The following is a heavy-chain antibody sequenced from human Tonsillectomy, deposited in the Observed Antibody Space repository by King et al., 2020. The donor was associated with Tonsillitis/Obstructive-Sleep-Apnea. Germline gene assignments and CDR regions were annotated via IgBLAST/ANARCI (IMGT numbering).Heavy chain of an antibody. J-gene: IGHJ2*01. Sequence: QLQESGPGLVKPSETLSLTCTVSGGSISSYYWSWIRQPPGKGLEWIGYIYYSGSTNYNPSLKSRVTISVDTSKNQFSLKLSSVTAADTAVYYCARRVPAAWSYWYFDLWGRGTLVTVSS. D-gene: IGHD2-2*01. V-gene: IGHV4-59*08. CDR2: IYYSGST. CDR1: GGSISSYY. CDR3: ARRVPAAWSYWYFDL.